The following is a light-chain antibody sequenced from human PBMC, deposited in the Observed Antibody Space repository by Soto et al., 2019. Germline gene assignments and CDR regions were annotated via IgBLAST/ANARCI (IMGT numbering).Light chain of an antibody. J-gene: IGLJ3*02. CDR2: EVS. V-gene: IGLV2-14*01. CDR3: SSYTSSSTRV. CDR1: SSDVGGYNY. Sequence: QSVLTQPASVSGSPGQSITISCTGTSSDVGGYNYVSWYQHHPGKAPKLMIYEVSNRPSGVSNRFSGSKSGNTASLTISGLQAEDEADYYCSSYTSSSTRVLGGGTKVTVL.